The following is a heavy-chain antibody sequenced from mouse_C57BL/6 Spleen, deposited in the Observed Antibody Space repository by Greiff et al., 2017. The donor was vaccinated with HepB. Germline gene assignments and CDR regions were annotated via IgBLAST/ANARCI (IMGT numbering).Heavy chain of an antibody. Sequence: EVNVVESEGGLVQPGSSMKLSCTASGFTFSDYYMAWVRQVPEKGLEWVANINYDGSSTYYLDSLKSRFIISRDNAKNILYLQMSSLKSEDTATYYCARVYGSSYWYFDVWGTGTTVTVSS. CDR2: INYDGSST. J-gene: IGHJ1*03. D-gene: IGHD1-1*01. CDR1: GFTFSDYY. CDR3: ARVYGSSYWYFDV. V-gene: IGHV5-16*01.